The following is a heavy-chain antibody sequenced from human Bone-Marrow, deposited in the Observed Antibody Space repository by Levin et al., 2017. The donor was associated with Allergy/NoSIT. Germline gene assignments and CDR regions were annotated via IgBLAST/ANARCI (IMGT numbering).Heavy chain of an antibody. D-gene: IGHD6-19*01. CDR2: IYWDDDK. CDR1: GFSLSTSGVG. V-gene: IGHV2-5*02. Sequence: SGPTLVKPTQTLTLTCTFSGFSLSTSGVGVGWIRQPPGKALEWLALIYWDDDKRYSPSLKSRLTITKDTSKTQVVLTMTNMDPVDTATYYCAHRPPPSSSGWYPPFDYWGQGTLVTVSS. J-gene: IGHJ4*02. CDR3: AHRPPPSSSGWYPPFDY.